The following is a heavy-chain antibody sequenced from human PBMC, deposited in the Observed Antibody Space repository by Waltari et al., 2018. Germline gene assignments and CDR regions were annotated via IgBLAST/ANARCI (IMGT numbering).Heavy chain of an antibody. CDR1: GYLFTNYA. D-gene: IGHD3-16*01. Sequence: QVQLVQSGSELKKPGASVKVSCKASGYLFTNYAMNWVRQAPGQGLEWMGWINTQTGVPTYAHGFRGRFVFSLDTSGSTATLQISSLKAEDTAVYYCARGIQLWGRGSWYFDNWGQGTLVTVSS. J-gene: IGHJ4*02. CDR2: INTQTGVP. CDR3: ARGIQLWGRGSWYFDN. V-gene: IGHV7-4-1*02.